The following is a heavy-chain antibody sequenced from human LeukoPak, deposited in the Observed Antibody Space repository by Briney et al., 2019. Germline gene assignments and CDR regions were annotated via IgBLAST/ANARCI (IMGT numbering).Heavy chain of an antibody. CDR1: GVSISSSGYY. D-gene: IGHD4-17*01. Sequence: SQTLSLTCTVSGVSISSSGYYWRWLRQRPGKGLEWVGYIYYNGNTYYNPSLKSRIAISVDTSENQFSLRLTAVTAADTAVYYCARDGGTVTHFDYWGQGTLVTVSS. V-gene: IGHV4-31*03. CDR2: IYYNGNT. J-gene: IGHJ4*02. CDR3: ARDGGTVTHFDY.